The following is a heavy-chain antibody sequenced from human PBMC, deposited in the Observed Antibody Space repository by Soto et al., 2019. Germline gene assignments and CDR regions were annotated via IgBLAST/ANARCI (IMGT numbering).Heavy chain of an antibody. D-gene: IGHD3-3*01. Sequence: GGSLRLSCAASGFTFSGYAMNWVRQAPGKGLEWVSTISGSGGSTYYADSVKGRFTISRDNSKNTLYLQMNSLRAEDTAVYYCAKPPYYDFWSGYRLPFYYYYGVDVWGQGTTVTVS. V-gene: IGHV3-23*01. CDR2: ISGSGGST. J-gene: IGHJ6*02. CDR3: AKPPYYDFWSGYRLPFYYYYGVDV. CDR1: GFTFSGYA.